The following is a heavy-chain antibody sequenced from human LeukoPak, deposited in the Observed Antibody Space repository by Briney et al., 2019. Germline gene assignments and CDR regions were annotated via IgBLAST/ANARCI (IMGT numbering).Heavy chain of an antibody. Sequence: GASVKVSCKASGYTFTSYAMHWVRQAPGQRLEGMGWINAGNGNTKYSQEFQGRVTITRDTSASTAYMELSSLRSEDMAVYYCARGRYGGYVAIDYWGQGTLVTVSS. D-gene: IGHD5-12*01. J-gene: IGHJ4*02. CDR2: INAGNGNT. V-gene: IGHV1-3*03. CDR1: GYTFTSYA. CDR3: ARGRYGGYVAIDY.